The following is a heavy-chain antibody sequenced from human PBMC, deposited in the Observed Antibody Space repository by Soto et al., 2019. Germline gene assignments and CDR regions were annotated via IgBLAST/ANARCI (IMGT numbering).Heavy chain of an antibody. J-gene: IGHJ4*02. CDR2: IYHSGST. CDR1: GGSISSGGYS. D-gene: IGHD6-6*01. Sequence: QLQLQESGSGLVKPSQTLSLTCAVSGGSISSGGYSWSWIRQPPGKGLEWIGYIYHSGSTYYNPSLKSRVTISVDRSKNQFSLKLSSVPAADTAVYYCARAKGGIAARFLDYWGQGTLVTVSS. CDR3: ARAKGGIAARFLDY. V-gene: IGHV4-30-2*01.